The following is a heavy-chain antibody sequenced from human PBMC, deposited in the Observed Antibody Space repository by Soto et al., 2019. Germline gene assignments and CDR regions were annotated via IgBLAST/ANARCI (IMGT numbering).Heavy chain of an antibody. J-gene: IGHJ4*02. V-gene: IGHV4-31*03. CDR3: AIAGYYNMWVYYFDL. CDR1: GDSISRDDYY. CDR2: IFYSGNT. Sequence: QVQLQESGPGLVKPSQTLSLTCTVSGDSISRDDYYWSWIRQDPGKGLEWIGYIFYSGNTYYNPSLKSRVTVSVDTSKNQFSLKLTSVTAADTAVYYCAIAGYYNMWVYYFDLWGRGTLVSVSS. D-gene: IGHD3-9*01.